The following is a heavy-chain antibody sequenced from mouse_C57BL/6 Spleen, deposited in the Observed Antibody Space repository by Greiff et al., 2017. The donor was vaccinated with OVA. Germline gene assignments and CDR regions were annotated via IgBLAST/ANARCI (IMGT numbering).Heavy chain of an antibody. CDR1: GYTFTSYW. V-gene: IGHV1-69*01. Sequence: QVQLQQSGAELVMPGASVKLSCKASGYTFTSYWMHWVKQRPGQGLEWIGEIDPSDSYTNYNQKFKGKSTLTVDKSSSTAYMQLSSLTSEDSAVYYCAIYGSSQYFDVWGTGTTVTVSS. J-gene: IGHJ1*03. CDR3: AIYGSSQYFDV. CDR2: IDPSDSYT. D-gene: IGHD1-1*01.